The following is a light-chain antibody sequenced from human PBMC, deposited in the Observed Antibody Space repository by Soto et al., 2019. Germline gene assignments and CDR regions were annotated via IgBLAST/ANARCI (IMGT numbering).Light chain of an antibody. Sequence: EIVLTQSPGPLSLSPGEKATLSCRASQSVSSNYLAWYQQKPGQAPRPLIYGAYSRAIGITDRFSGSGSGTDFTLTISRLEPEAFAVYYCKQYGSLPWTFGQGTKVEIK. V-gene: IGKV3-20*01. CDR1: QSVSSNY. CDR3: KQYGSLPWT. J-gene: IGKJ1*01. CDR2: GAY.